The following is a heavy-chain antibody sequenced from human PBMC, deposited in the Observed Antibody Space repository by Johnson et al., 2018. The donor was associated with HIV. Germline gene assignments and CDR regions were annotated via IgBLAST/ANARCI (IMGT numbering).Heavy chain of an antibody. D-gene: IGHD3-3*01. CDR2: TRNKANSYTT. CDR1: GFTFSDHY. CDR3: AKVRGDFWSGYYGGLNDAFDI. Sequence: VQLVESGGGLVQPGGSLRLSCAASGFTFSDHYMDWVRQAPGKGLEWVGSTRNKANSYTTEYAASVEGRFTISRDDSKNSLYLQMNSRRAEDTAVYYCAKVRGDFWSGYYGGLNDAFDIWGQGTMVTVSS. V-gene: IGHV3-72*01. J-gene: IGHJ3*02.